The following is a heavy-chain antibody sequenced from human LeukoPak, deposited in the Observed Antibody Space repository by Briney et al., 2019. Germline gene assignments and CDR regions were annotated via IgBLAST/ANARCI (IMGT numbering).Heavy chain of an antibody. CDR1: GFTVSDTY. V-gene: IGHV3-66*02. D-gene: IGHD6-6*01. J-gene: IGHJ4*02. CDR3: ARHPSNLTAFDY. Sequence: GGSLRLSCAASGFTVSDTYMSWVRQAPGKGLEWVSFINSGWNTHYADSVKGRFTISRDNSKNTLYLQMNSLRAEDTAVYYCARHPSNLTAFDYWGQGTLVTVSS. CDR2: INSGWNT.